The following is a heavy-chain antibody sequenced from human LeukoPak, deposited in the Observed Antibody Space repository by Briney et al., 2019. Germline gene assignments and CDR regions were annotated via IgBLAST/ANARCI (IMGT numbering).Heavy chain of an antibody. V-gene: IGHV3-23*01. D-gene: IGHD2-2*01. Sequence: PGGSLRLSGAASGFTVSSYAMSWVRQAPGKGLEWVSAISGSGGSTYYADSVKGRFTISRDNSKNTLYLQMNSLRAEDTAVYYCAKGVVVVPAAIDYWGQGTLVTVSS. CDR3: AKGVVVVPAAIDY. J-gene: IGHJ4*02. CDR1: GFTVSSYA. CDR2: ISGSGGST.